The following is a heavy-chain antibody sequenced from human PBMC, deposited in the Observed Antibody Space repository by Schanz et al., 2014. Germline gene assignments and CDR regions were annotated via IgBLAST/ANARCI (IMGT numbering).Heavy chain of an antibody. D-gene: IGHD2-15*01. CDR3: SKDKQGSRSDDS. CDR2: LTEGGGGT. Sequence: QVQLVESGGGVVQPGRSLRLSCAASGFTFSSYGMHWVRQAPGKGLEWVSGLTEGGGGTYYTDAVKGRFTISRDNSKNTLYLQVNSLRADDTAVYYCSKDKQGSRSDDSWGQGTLVTVSS. CDR1: GFTFSSYG. J-gene: IGHJ5*01. V-gene: IGHV3-NL1*01.